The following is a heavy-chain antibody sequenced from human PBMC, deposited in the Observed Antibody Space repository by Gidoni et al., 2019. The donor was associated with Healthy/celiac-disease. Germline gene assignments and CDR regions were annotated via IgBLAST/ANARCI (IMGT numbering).Heavy chain of an antibody. D-gene: IGHD6-19*01. V-gene: IGHV3-30*03. J-gene: IGHJ4*02. CDR1: GFTFSSYG. Sequence: QVQLVESGGGVVQPGRSLRLSWAASGFTFSSYGMHWVRQAPGKGLEWVAVISYDGSNKYYADSVKGRFTISRDNSKNTLYLQMNSLRAEDTAVYYCARGAYSSGLDYWGQGTLVTVSS. CDR3: ARGAYSSGLDY. CDR2: ISYDGSNK.